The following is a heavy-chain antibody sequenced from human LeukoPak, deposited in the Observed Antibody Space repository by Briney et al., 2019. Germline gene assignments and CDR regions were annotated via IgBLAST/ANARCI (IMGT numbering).Heavy chain of an antibody. CDR1: GGSFSGYY. J-gene: IGHJ4*02. D-gene: IGHD6-19*01. CDR3: AGDSSDQRLYGY. CDR2: INHSGST. V-gene: IGHV4-34*01. Sequence: SETLSLTCAVYGGSFSGYYWSWIRQPPGKGLEWIGEINHSGSTNYNPSLKSRVTISVDTSKNQFSLKLSSVTAADTAVYYCAGDSSDQRLYGYWGQGTLVTVSS.